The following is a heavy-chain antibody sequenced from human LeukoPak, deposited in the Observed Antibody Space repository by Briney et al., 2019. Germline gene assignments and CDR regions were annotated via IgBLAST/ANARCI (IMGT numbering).Heavy chain of an antibody. Sequence: GGSLRLSCAASGFTFSSYGMHWVRQAPGKGLEWVAFIRYDGSNKYYADYVKGRFTISRDNSNNTLYVQMNSLRAEDTAVYYCAKVRSGSANWALRIFDNWGQGTLVTVSS. CDR1: GFTFSSYG. CDR2: IRYDGSNK. V-gene: IGHV3-30*02. D-gene: IGHD1-1*01. J-gene: IGHJ4*02. CDR3: AKVRSGSANWALRIFDN.